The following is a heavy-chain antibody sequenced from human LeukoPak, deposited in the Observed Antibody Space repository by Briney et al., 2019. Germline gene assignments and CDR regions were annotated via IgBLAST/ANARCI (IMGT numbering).Heavy chain of an antibody. CDR1: GGFIRDSGYY. CDR2: VFYSGGT. D-gene: IGHD4-17*01. V-gene: IGHV4-39*01. Sequence: SETLSLTCTVSGGFIRDSGYYWGWIRQPPGKGLEWIGTVFYSGGTYYNSSLQSRVTISVDTSKNQFSLRLSSVTPAGTAIYYCARLSNDYGDYEGHYWGQGTLVTVSP. J-gene: IGHJ4*02. CDR3: ARLSNDYGDYEGHY.